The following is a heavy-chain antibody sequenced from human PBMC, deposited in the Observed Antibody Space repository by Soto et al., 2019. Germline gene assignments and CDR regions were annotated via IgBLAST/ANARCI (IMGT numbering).Heavy chain of an antibody. Sequence: ASVKVSCKASGYTFTRYTMNWVRQAPGQRLEWMGWINPDNGNTKSSQKFQDRVIITRDTSASTAYVDLSSLRSEDTAVYYCARGIATGQLDPWGQGTLVTVSS. CDR3: ARGIATGQLDP. CDR1: GYTFTRYT. J-gene: IGHJ5*02. CDR2: INPDNGNT. D-gene: IGHD2-15*01. V-gene: IGHV1-3*01.